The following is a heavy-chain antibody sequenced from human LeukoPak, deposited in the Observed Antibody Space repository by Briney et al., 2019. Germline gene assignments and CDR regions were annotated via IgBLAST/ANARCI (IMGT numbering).Heavy chain of an antibody. V-gene: IGHV1-2*02. J-gene: IGHJ4*02. CDR1: GYTFTGSY. D-gene: IGHD3-10*01. Sequence: ASVKVSCKASGYTFTGSYIHWVRQAPGQGLEWMGWINPNSGGTNYAQKFQGRVTMTRDTSISTAYMELSRLRSDDTAVYYCARDSSDYYGSGSSPSYYFDYWGQGTLVTASS. CDR2: INPNSGGT. CDR3: ARDSSDYYGSGSSPSYYFDY.